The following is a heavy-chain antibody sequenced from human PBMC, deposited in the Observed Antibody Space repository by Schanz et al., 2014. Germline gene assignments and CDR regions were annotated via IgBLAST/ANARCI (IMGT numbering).Heavy chain of an antibody. J-gene: IGHJ2*01. D-gene: IGHD1-26*01. V-gene: IGHV3-23*04. CDR3: ARNRGSGGQNWYFDL. Sequence: EVQLVESGGDLVQPGGSLRLSCSASGFTFSTFAMHWVRQAPGKGLEWVIVISGSGGSTYYADSVRGRFTMSRDNSKNTVHLQMSSLRVEDTAVYYCARNRGSGGQNWYFDLWGRGTLVTVSS. CDR2: ISGSGGST. CDR1: GFTFSTFA.